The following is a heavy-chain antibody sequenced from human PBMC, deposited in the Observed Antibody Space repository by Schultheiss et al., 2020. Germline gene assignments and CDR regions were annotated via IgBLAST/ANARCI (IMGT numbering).Heavy chain of an antibody. CDR3: ARDRMVRGFDY. V-gene: IGHV3-21*01. Sequence: GGSLRLSCAASGFTFSSYSMNWVRQAPGKGLEWVSSISSSSSYIYYADSVKGRFTISRDNAKNSLYLQMNSLRAEDTAVYYCARDRMVRGFDYWGQGTLVTVSS. CDR2: ISSSSSYI. CDR1: GFTFSSYS. D-gene: IGHD3-10*01. J-gene: IGHJ4*02.